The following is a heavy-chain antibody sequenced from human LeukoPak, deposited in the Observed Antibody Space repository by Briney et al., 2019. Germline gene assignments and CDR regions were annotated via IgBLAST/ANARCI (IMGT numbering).Heavy chain of an antibody. V-gene: IGHV3-64*01. CDR1: GFTVSSYS. Sequence: GGSLRLSCAASGFTVSSYSMHWVRQAPGKGLDFVSAISANGRSTYYASSVKGRFTISRDNSKNTLYLQMGSLKTEDTAVYYCTGNYYGSGSYADFDYWGQGTLVTVSS. CDR2: ISANGRST. D-gene: IGHD3-10*01. CDR3: TGNYYGSGSYADFDY. J-gene: IGHJ4*02.